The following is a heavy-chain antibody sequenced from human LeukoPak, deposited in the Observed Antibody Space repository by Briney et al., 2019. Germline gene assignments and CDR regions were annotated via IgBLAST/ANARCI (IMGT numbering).Heavy chain of an antibody. CDR3: AKSSTVTAIPANWYFDL. D-gene: IGHD2-21*02. CDR1: GFTFSSYA. CDR2: ISGSGGST. J-gene: IGHJ2*01. V-gene: IGHV3-23*01. Sequence: GGSLRLSCAASGFTFSSYAMSWVRQAPGKGLEWVSAISGSGGSTYYADSVKGRFTISRDNSKNTLYLQMNSLRAEDTAVYYCAKSSTVTAIPANWYFDLWGRGTLVTVSS.